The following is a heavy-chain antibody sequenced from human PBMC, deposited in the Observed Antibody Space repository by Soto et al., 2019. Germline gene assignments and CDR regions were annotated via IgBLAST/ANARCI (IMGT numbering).Heavy chain of an antibody. Sequence: GGSLRLSCAASGFTFSSYAMSWVRQAPGKGLEWVSAISGSGGSTYYADSVKGRFTISRDNSKNTLYLQMNSLRAEDTAVYYCAKGVVTIFGVVTTVCDYWGQGTLVTVSS. V-gene: IGHV3-23*01. J-gene: IGHJ4*02. D-gene: IGHD3-3*01. CDR1: GFTFSSYA. CDR3: AKGVVTIFGVVTTVCDY. CDR2: ISGSGGST.